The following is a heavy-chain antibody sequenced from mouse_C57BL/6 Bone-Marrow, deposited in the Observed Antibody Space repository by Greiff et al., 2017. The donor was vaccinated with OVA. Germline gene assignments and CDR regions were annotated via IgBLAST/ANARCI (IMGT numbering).Heavy chain of an antibody. CDR1: GYTFTDYE. D-gene: IGHD3-1*01. CDR2: IDPETGGT. Sequence: QVQLKQSGAELVRPGASVTLSCKASGYTFTDYEMHWVKQTPVHGLEWIGAIDPETGGTAYNQKFKGKAILTADKSSSTAYMELRSLTSEDSAVYYCTGPRRCPSAWFAYWGQGTLVTVSA. CDR3: TGPRRCPSAWFAY. J-gene: IGHJ3*01. V-gene: IGHV1-15*01.